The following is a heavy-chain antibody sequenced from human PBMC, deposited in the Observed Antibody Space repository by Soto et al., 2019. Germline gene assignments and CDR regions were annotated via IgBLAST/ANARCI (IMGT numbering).Heavy chain of an antibody. V-gene: IGHV5-51*01. CDR3: AASIFYYGMDV. CDR1: GYTFTNYW. Sequence: GESLKISCKGSGYTFTNYWIGWVRQMPGKGLEWMGIIYPSDSTTKYNTSFQGQVTISADKSITTTCLRWTSLKASDTAIYYCAASIFYYGMDVWGQGTTVTVSS. J-gene: IGHJ6*02. CDR2: IYPSDSTT.